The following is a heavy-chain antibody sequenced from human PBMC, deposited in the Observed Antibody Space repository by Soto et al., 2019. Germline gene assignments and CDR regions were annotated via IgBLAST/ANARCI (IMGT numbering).Heavy chain of an antibody. D-gene: IGHD3-22*01. V-gene: IGHV5-51*01. CDR1: GYSFTSYW. CDR2: IYPGDSDT. Sequence: PGESLKISCKGSGYSFTSYWIGWVRQMPGKGLEWMGIIYPGDSDTRYSPSFQGQVTISADKSISTAYLQWSSLKASDTAMYYCARLPGNYYDSSGYYYFDYWGQGTLVTVS. CDR3: ARLPGNYYDSSGYYYFDY. J-gene: IGHJ4*02.